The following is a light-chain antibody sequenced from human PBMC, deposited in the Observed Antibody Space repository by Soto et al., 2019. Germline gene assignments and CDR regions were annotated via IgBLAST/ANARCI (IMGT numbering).Light chain of an antibody. J-gene: IGKJ5*01. CDR3: QQIYSIPIT. CDR2: AAS. V-gene: IGKV1-39*01. CDR1: QSISYD. Sequence: DIQMTQSPSTLSGSVGDRVTITCRTSQSISYDLNWYQQKAGKAPKLLIYAASSLQSGVPSRFSGSGSGTHFTLTISSLQPEDFATYYCQQIYSIPITFGQGARLEI.